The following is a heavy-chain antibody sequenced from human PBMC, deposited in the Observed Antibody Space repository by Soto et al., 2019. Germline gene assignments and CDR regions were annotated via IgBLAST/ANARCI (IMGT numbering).Heavy chain of an antibody. D-gene: IGHD3-10*01. CDR1: GGSICSGDYY. CDR2: IYYSGST. CDR3: ARVGGFGATTIDY. V-gene: IGHV4-30-4*01. J-gene: IGHJ4*02. Sequence: TLSITCTVSGGSICSGDYYGSWIRQPPGKGLEWIGYIYYSGSTYYNPSLKSRVTISVDTSKNQFSLKLSSVTAADTAVYNCARVGGFGATTIDYWGQGTLVTVSS.